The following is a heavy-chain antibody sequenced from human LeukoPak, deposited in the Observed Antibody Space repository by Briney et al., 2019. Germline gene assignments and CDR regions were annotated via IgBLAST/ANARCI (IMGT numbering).Heavy chain of an antibody. CDR3: AQFPGEGY. J-gene: IGHJ4*02. Sequence: PGGSLRLPCAASGFTLSSNYMTWVRQAPGKGLEWLSVIYSGGNTYYADSVEGRFSVSRDNSQNTLYLQMNSLRAEDTAVYYCAQFPGEGYWGQGTRVTVSS. D-gene: IGHD4-17*01. CDR2: IYSGGNT. CDR1: GFTLSSNY. V-gene: IGHV3-53*05.